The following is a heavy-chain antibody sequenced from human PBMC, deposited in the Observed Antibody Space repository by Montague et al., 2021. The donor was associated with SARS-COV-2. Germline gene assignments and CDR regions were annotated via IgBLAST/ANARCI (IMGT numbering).Heavy chain of an antibody. J-gene: IGHJ2*01. CDR1: GGPINNRDSY. CDR3: ARRVAAGRDYYDWSCYYYWYFDL. CDR2: KYFSGSA. Sequence: SETLSLTCTVSGGPINNRDSYWGWIRQTPGKGLEWIGTKYFSGSAYSNPSLTSRITLYVDTSKNQFSLKLNSVTAADTAICARRVAAGRDYYDWSCYYYWYFDLWGRGTLVSVSS. D-gene: IGHD3-22*01. V-gene: IGHV4-39*01.